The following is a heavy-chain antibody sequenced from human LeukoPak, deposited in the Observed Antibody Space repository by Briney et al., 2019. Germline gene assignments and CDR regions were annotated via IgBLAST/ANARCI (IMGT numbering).Heavy chain of an antibody. CDR3: ARGPPYYYDSSGYYSN. CDR2: MNPNSGNT. D-gene: IGHD3-22*01. V-gene: IGHV1-8*01. CDR1: GYTFTSYD. J-gene: IGHJ4*02. Sequence: ASVKLSCTASGYTFTSYDINWVRQATGQGLEWMGWMNPNSGNTGYAQKFQGRVTMTRNTSISTAYMELSSLRSEDTAVYYCARGPPYYYDSSGYYSNWGQGTLVTVSS.